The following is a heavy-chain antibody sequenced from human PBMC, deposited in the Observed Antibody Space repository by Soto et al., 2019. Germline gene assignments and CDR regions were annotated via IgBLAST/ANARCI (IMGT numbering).Heavy chain of an antibody. J-gene: IGHJ6*03. V-gene: IGHV3-33*01. D-gene: IGHD2-15*01. CDR3: ARRAVVVVAASYYYYYMDV. CDR1: GFTFSSYG. CDR2: IWYDGSNK. Sequence: GGSLRLSCAASGFTFSSYGMHWVRQAPGKGLEWVAVIWYDGSNKYYADSVKGRFTISRDNSKNTLYLQMNSLRAEDTAVYYCARRAVVVVAASYYYYYMDVWGKGTTVTVSS.